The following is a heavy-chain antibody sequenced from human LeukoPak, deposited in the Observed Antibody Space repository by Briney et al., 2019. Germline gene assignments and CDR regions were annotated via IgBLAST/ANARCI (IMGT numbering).Heavy chain of an antibody. CDR3: ARSRDGYRTPDAFDI. D-gene: IGHD5-24*01. V-gene: IGHV1-69*05. J-gene: IGHJ3*02. CDR1: GGTFSSYA. CDR2: IIPIFGIA. Sequence: GASVKVSCKASGGTFSSYAISWVRQAPGQGLEWMGGIIPIFGIANYAQKFQGRVTITTDESTSTAYMELSSLRSEDTAVYYCARSRDGYRTPDAFDIWGQGTMVTVSS.